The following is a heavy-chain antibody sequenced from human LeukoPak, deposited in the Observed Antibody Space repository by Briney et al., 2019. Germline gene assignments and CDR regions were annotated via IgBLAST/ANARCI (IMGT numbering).Heavy chain of an antibody. CDR2: ISSSSTYI. CDR1: GFTFSRDS. CDR3: ARGVDTAMVPNY. D-gene: IGHD5-18*01. Sequence: GGSLRLSCAASGFTFSRDSMNWVRQAPGKGLEWVSSISSSSTYIYYADSVKGRFTISRDNAKNSLYLQMNSLRAEDTAVYYCARGVDTAMVPNYWGQGTLVTVSS. J-gene: IGHJ4*02. V-gene: IGHV3-21*01.